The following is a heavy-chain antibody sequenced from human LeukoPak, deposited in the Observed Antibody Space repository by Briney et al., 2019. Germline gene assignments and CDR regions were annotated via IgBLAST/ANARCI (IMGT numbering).Heavy chain of an antibody. CDR3: ARAHYDSSGFLTWGFDP. Sequence: SQTLSLTCAVSGGSISSGGYYWSWIRQPPGKGLEWIGYIYYSGSTNYNPSLKSRVTISVDTSKNQFSLKLSSVTAADTAVYYCARAHYDSSGFLTWGFDPWGQGTLVTVSS. V-gene: IGHV4-61*08. D-gene: IGHD3-22*01. CDR2: IYYSGST. CDR1: GGSISSGGYY. J-gene: IGHJ5*02.